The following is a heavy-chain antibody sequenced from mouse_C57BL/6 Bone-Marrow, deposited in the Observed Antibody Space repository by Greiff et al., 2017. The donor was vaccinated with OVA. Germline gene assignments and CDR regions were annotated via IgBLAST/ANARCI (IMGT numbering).Heavy chain of an antibody. CDR1: GFTFSSYT. D-gene: IGHD1-1*01. V-gene: IGHV5-9*01. J-gene: IGHJ3*01. Sequence: EVQVVESGGGLVKPGGSLKLSCAASGFTFSSYTMSWVRQTPEKRLEWVATISGGGGNTYYPDSVKGRFTISRDNAKNTLYLQMSSLRSEDTALDYCATLPYYCSIFAYWGQGTLVTVSA. CDR3: ATLPYYCSIFAY. CDR2: ISGGGGNT.